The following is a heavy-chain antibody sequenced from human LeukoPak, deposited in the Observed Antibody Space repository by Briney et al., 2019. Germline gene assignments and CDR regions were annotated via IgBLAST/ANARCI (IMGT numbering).Heavy chain of an antibody. D-gene: IGHD4-23*01. CDR1: GFTFSSYG. J-gene: IGHJ4*02. CDR2: IWYDGSNK. CDR3: AKDRNYGGNLLDY. Sequence: PGGPLRLSCAAPGFTFSSYGMHWVRQAPGKGLEWVAVIWYDGSNKYYADSVKGRFTISRDNSMNTLYLQMNSLRAEDTAVYYCAKDRNYGGNLLDYWGQGTLVTVSS. V-gene: IGHV3-33*06.